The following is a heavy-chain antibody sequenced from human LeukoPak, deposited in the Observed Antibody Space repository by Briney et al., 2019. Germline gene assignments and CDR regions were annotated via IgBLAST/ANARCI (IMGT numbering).Heavy chain of an antibody. J-gene: IGHJ5*02. D-gene: IGHD2-2*01. CDR2: ISYDGSNK. Sequence: GRSLRLSCAASGFTFSSYAMHWVRQAPGKGLEWVAVISYDGSNKYYADSVKGRFTISRDNSKNTLYLQMNSLRAEDTAVYYCARGFWDIVVVPAAARDWFGPWGQGTLVTVSS. V-gene: IGHV3-30-3*01. CDR1: GFTFSSYA. CDR3: ARGFWDIVVVPAAARDWFGP.